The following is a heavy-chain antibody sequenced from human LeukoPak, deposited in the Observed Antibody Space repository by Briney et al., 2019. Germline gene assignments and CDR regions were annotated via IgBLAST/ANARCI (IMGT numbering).Heavy chain of an antibody. V-gene: IGHV4-39*07. Sequence: PSETLSLTCTVSGGSISSSSYYWGWIRQPPGKGLEWIGSIYYSGSTNYNPSLKSRVTISVDTSKNQFSLKLSSVTAADTAVYYCTRVVVVVAANWFDPWGQGTLVTVSS. CDR1: GGSISSSSYY. CDR2: IYYSGST. J-gene: IGHJ5*02. D-gene: IGHD2-15*01. CDR3: TRVVVVVAANWFDP.